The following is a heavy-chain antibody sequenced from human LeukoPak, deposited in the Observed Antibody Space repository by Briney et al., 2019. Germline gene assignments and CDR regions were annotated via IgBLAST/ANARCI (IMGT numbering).Heavy chain of an antibody. CDR3: ARESVTMVRGVIIGYGMDV. CDR2: ISSSSSYI. Sequence: GGSLRLSCAASGYTFSYYSMNWVRQAPGKGLEWVSYISSSSSYIYYADSVKGRFTISRDNAKNSLYLQMNSLRAEDTAVYYCARESVTMVRGVIIGYGMDVWGQGTTVTVSS. D-gene: IGHD3-10*01. J-gene: IGHJ6*02. V-gene: IGHV3-21*01. CDR1: GYTFSYYS.